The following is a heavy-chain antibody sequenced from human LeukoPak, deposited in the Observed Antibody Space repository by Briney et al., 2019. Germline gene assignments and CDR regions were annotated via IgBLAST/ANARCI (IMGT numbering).Heavy chain of an antibody. Sequence: PGGSLRLSCAASGFTFSSYAMSWVRQAPGKGLEWVSVIIGSVGSTYYADSVKGRFTISRDNSKNTLYLQMNSLRAEDTAVYYCAKAGGSGSYYNAHDYWGQGTLVTVSS. J-gene: IGHJ4*02. CDR3: AKAGGSGSYYNAHDY. V-gene: IGHV3-23*01. CDR1: GFTFSSYA. CDR2: IIGSVGST. D-gene: IGHD3-10*01.